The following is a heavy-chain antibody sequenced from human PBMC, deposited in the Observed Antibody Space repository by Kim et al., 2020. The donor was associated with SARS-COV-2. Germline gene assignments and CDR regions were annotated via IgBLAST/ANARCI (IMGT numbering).Heavy chain of an antibody. CDR1: GFTVSSHF. Sequence: GGSLRLSCAASGFTVSSHFMSWVRQAPGKGLEWVSFIYSLGTTYYADSVKGRFTISRDSSKNTVDLHMNTLRADDTAVYYCARGHYSDYYYPDYWGQGTLVTVSS. CDR3: ARGHYSDYYYPDY. D-gene: IGHD3-22*01. CDR2: IYSLGTT. V-gene: IGHV3-53*01. J-gene: IGHJ4*02.